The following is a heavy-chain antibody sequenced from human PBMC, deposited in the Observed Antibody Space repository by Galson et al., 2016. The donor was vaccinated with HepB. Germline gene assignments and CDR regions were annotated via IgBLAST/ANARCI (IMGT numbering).Heavy chain of an antibody. Sequence: PALVKPTQTLTLTCTFSGLSLSRSGMRVGWIRQPPGKALERLALIYWDDGKRYSPSLKSRVTITEDTSKNQLVLTMTNMEPVHTATYSCAHRPSPDSWGQGSLVTVSS. D-gene: IGHD6-6*01. J-gene: IGHJ4*02. CDR3: AHRPSPDS. CDR2: IYWDDGK. V-gene: IGHV2-5*08. CDR1: GLSLSRSGMR.